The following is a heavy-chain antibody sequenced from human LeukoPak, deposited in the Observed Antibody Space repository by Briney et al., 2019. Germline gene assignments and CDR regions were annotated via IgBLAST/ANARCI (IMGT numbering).Heavy chain of an antibody. CDR1: GGTFISYA. V-gene: IGHV1-69*06. D-gene: IGHD3-22*01. CDR3: ARDPTYYYDSSGYYYGY. J-gene: IGHJ4*02. Sequence: GASVRVSCKASGGTFISYAISWVRQAPGEGLEWMGRIIPIFGTANYAQKFQGRVTITAANSTSTAYMKLSSLTSEDTAVYYCARDPTYYYDSSGYYYGYWGQGTLVTVSS. CDR2: IIPIFGTA.